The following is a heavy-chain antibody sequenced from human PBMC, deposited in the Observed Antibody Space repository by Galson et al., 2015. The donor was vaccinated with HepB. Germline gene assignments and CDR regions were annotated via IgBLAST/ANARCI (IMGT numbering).Heavy chain of an antibody. Sequence: QSGAEVKKPGESLKISCNGSGYNFSNRWIGWVRHLPGKGLEWMGIIYPHDSDTRYRPSFQGHVTISADKSIRTAYLQWSSLQASDTGIYYCARQSIGPECFQHWGQGTLVTVSS. CDR3: ARQSIGPECFQH. J-gene: IGHJ1*01. CDR2: IYPHDSDT. V-gene: IGHV5-51*03. D-gene: IGHD2/OR15-2a*01. CDR1: GYNFSNRW.